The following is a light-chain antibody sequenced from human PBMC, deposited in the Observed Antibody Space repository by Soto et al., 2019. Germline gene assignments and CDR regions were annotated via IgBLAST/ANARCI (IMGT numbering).Light chain of an antibody. J-gene: IGKJ4*01. CDR3: QQRSKWPLT. CDR1: QAISTY. CDR2: AAS. Sequence: DIQLTQSPSLLSASVGDRVTLTCRASQAISTYLAWYQQASGKAPKLLISAASTLQRGVPSRFSGSGSGTDFTLTISSLEPEDFAVYYCQQRSKWPLTFGGGTKVDI. V-gene: IGKV1-9*01.